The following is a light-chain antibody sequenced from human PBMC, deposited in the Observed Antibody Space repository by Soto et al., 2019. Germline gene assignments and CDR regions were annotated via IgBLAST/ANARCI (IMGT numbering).Light chain of an antibody. CDR1: QGISSW. CDR2: KAS. V-gene: IGKV1-5*03. Sequence: DIQMTQSPSTLSASVGDRVTITCRASQGISSWLAWYQQKPGKAPKFLIYKASSLESGVPSRFRGSGSGTESTLTISRLQPDDYAAYYGQQYNSYWTFGQGTKVEIK. CDR3: QQYNSYWT. J-gene: IGKJ1*01.